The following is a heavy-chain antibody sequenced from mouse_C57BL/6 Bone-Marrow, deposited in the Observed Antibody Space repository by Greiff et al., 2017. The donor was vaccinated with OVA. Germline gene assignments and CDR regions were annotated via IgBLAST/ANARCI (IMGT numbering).Heavy chain of an antibody. J-gene: IGHJ3*01. Sequence: EVKVVESGGGLVQPGGSLKLSCAASGFTFSDYYMYWVRQTPEKRLEWVAYISNGGGSTYYPDTVKGRFTISRDNAKNTLYLQMSRLKSEDTAMYYCARPREVTTGFAYWGQGTLVTVSA. CDR3: ARPREVTTGFAY. D-gene: IGHD2-2*01. V-gene: IGHV5-12*01. CDR2: ISNGGGST. CDR1: GFTFSDYY.